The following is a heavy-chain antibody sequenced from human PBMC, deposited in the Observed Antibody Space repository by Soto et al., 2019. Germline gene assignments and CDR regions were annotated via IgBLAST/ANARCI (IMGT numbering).Heavy chain of an antibody. Sequence: PGGSLRLSCAASGFSFSSYWMHWVRQAPGKGLVWVSRINSDGSSTSYADSVKGRFTISRDNAKNTLYLQMNSLRAEDTAVYYCASMPRIAAAGRWGQGTLVTVSS. J-gene: IGHJ4*02. CDR3: ASMPRIAAAGR. D-gene: IGHD6-13*01. V-gene: IGHV3-74*01. CDR2: INSDGSST. CDR1: GFSFSSYW.